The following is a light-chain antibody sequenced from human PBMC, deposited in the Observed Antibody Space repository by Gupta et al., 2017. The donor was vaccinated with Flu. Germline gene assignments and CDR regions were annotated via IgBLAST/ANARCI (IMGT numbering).Light chain of an antibody. CDR3: QQYGSSPRT. CDR2: GAS. J-gene: IGKJ1*01. V-gene: IGKV3-20*01. CDR1: QSGSSSD. Sequence: GTLSLSPGERATLSCRASQSGSSSDVAWYQQKPGQAPRLLSDGASSRATGIPDRCSGSGSGTDFTLTISRLEPEDFAVDYCQQYGSSPRTFGQGTKVEIK.